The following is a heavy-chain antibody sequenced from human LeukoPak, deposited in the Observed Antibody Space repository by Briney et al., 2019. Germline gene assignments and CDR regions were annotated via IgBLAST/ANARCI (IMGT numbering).Heavy chain of an antibody. D-gene: IGHD3-10*01. V-gene: IGHV1-8*01. CDR1: GYTFTSYD. Sequence: ASVRVSCKASGYTFTSYDINWVRQATGQGLEWMGWVNPNSGNTGYAQKFQGRVTMTRNTSISTAYMKLSSLKSEDTAVYYCARGGEADYYYGMDVWGQGTTVTVSS. CDR3: ARGGEADYYYGMDV. CDR2: VNPNSGNT. J-gene: IGHJ6*02.